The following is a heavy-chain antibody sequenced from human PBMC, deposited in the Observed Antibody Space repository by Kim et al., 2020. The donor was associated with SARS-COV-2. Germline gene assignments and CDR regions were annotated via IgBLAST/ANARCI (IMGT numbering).Heavy chain of an antibody. Sequence: GGSLRLSCAASGFTFSSYEMNWVRQAPGKGLEWVSYISSSGSTIYYADSVKGRFTISRDNAKNSLYLQMNSLRAEDTAVYYCARGLEGWFGELGAFDIWGQGTMVTVSS. V-gene: IGHV3-48*03. D-gene: IGHD3-10*01. CDR1: GFTFSSYE. CDR2: ISSSGSTI. CDR3: ARGLEGWFGELGAFDI. J-gene: IGHJ3*02.